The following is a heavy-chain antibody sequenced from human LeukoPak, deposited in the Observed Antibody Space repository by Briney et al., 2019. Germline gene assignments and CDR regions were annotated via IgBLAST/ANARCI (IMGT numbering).Heavy chain of an antibody. V-gene: IGHV1-18*01. D-gene: IGHD6-19*01. J-gene: IGHJ4*02. Sequence: APLKVSCKACVYTFTSYGISWVREAPGQGLERMGWISAYNGNTNYAKKLQGRVTMTTDTSTSIAYLELRSMTAYDTAVYYCARDPTIAVAEPGYWGQGTLVTVAS. CDR3: ARDPTIAVAEPGY. CDR1: VYTFTSYG. CDR2: ISAYNGNT.